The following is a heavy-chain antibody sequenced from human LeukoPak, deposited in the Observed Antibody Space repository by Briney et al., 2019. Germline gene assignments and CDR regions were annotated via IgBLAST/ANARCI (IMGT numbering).Heavy chain of an antibody. J-gene: IGHJ3*02. Sequence: GRSLRLPCAASGFTFDDYAMHWVRQAPGKGLEWVSGISWNSGSIGYADSVKGRFTISRDNAKNSLYLQMNSLRAEDTALYYCAKDIGYYDSSGYYSDAFDIWGQGTMVTVSS. D-gene: IGHD3-22*01. CDR2: ISWNSGSI. CDR1: GFTFDDYA. V-gene: IGHV3-9*01. CDR3: AKDIGYYDSSGYYSDAFDI.